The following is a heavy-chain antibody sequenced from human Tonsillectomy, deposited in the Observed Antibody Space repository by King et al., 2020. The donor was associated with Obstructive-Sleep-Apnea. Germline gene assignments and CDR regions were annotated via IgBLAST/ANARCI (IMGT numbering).Heavy chain of an antibody. V-gene: IGHV4-31*11. CDR3: ARRNGWGNWFDP. D-gene: IGHD3-16*01. CDR1: GGSISSGGYY. CDR2: IYYSGST. J-gene: IGHJ5*02. Sequence: VQLVESGPGLVKPSQTLSLTCAVSGGSISSGGYYWSWIRQHPGKGLEWIGYIYYSGSTYYNPSLKSRITISVDTSKNQFSLKLSSVTAAGTAVYYCARRNGWGNWFDPWGQGTLVTVSS.